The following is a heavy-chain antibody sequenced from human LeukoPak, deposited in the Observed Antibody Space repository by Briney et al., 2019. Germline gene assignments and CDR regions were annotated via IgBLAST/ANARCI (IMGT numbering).Heavy chain of an antibody. D-gene: IGHD6-13*01. V-gene: IGHV3-11*04. CDR2: VSSSGDTI. CDR1: GFSFSDYY. J-gene: IGHJ4*02. Sequence: GGSLRLSCAASGFSFSDYYMSWIRQAPGKGLEWVSYVSSSGDTIYYADSVKGRFTISRDNAKNSLFLQMNSLRAEDTAVYYCARVPLAAADHYFDYWGQGTLVTVSS. CDR3: ARVPLAAADHYFDY.